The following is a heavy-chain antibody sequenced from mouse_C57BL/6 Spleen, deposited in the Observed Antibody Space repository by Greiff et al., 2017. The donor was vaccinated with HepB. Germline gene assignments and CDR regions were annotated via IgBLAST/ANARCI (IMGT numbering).Heavy chain of an antibody. CDR2: INPNNGGT. CDR1: GYTFTDYN. V-gene: IGHV1-18*01. D-gene: IGHD1-1*01. CDR3: ARMRGYYYGSSRYYAMDY. J-gene: IGHJ4*01. Sequence: EVQLQQSGPELVKPGASVKIPCKASGYTFTDYNMDWVKQSHGKSLEWIGDINPNNGGTIYNQKFKGKATLTVDKSSSTAYMELRSLTSEDTAVYYCARMRGYYYGSSRYYAMDYWGQGTSVTVSS.